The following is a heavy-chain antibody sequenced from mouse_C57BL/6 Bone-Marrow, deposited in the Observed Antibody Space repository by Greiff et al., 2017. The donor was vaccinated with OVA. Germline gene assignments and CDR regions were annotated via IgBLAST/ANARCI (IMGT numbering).Heavy chain of an antibody. J-gene: IGHJ4*01. V-gene: IGHV1-81*01. CDR3: ARRKDAMDY. CDR2: IYPRSGNT. CDR1: GYTFTSYG. Sequence: QVQLKQSGAELARPGASVKLSCKASGYTFTSYGISWVKQRTGQGLEWIGEIYPRSGNTYYNEKFKGKATLTADKSSSTAYMELRSLTSEDSAVYFCARRKDAMDYWGQGTSVTVSS.